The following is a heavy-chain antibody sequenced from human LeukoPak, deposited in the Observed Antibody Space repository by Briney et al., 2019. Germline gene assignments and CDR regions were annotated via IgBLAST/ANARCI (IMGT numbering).Heavy chain of an antibody. Sequence: SVKVSCKASGGSFSRNAISWVRQAPGQGLEWMGRFIPMVGVSTYAQKFQGRVTITEDRSTSTAYMELSSLTSEDTAVYYCARIQAVGVPVAIDAYHSYGMDVWGQGTAVSVSS. J-gene: IGHJ6*02. V-gene: IGHV1-69*04. D-gene: IGHD2-2*02. CDR3: ARIQAVGVPVAIDAYHSYGMDV. CDR2: FIPMVGVS. CDR1: GGSFSRNA.